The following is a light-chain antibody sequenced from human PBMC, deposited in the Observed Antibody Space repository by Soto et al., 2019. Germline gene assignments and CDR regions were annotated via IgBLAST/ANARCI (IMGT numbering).Light chain of an antibody. Sequence: QSVLTQTPSASGTPGQTVTNSCSGSRSNIGNNAVSWYQQFPGTAPKLLIYNNNQRPSGVPDRFSGSKSGTSASLAISGLQSEDEADYYCATWDDSLNARGVFGGATKLTV. J-gene: IGLJ3*02. CDR2: NNN. V-gene: IGLV1-44*01. CDR1: RSNIGNNA. CDR3: ATWDDSLNARGV.